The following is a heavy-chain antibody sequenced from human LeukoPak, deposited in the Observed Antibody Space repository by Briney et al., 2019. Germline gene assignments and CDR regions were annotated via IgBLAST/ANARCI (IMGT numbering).Heavy chain of an antibody. CDR1: GGSISSYY. Sequence: SETLSLTCTVSGGSISSYYWSWIRQPPGKGLEWIGRIYTSGSTNYNPSLKSRVTMSVDTSKNQFSLKLSSVTAADTAVYYCARDVSSSGSYYNLWWFDPWGQGTLVTVSS. V-gene: IGHV4-4*07. CDR2: IYTSGST. CDR3: ARDVSSSGSYYNLWWFDP. J-gene: IGHJ5*02. D-gene: IGHD3-10*01.